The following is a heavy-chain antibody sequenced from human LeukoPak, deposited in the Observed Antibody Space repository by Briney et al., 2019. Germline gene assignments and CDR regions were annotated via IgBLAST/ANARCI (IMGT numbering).Heavy chain of an antibody. Sequence: PSQTLSLTGVGSGDSISSVAYAWSGTRQPPGKVLGWIGYIFHTGSTFYNPSLNSRLTISVNNSKNQVSLRLSPVTAADTTVYYCARELCFAYAPGSWLDPWGQGTLVPVSS. J-gene: IGHJ5*02. CDR3: ARELCFAYAPGSWLDP. CDR1: GDSISSVAYA. CDR2: IFHTGST. V-gene: IGHV4-30-2*01. D-gene: IGHD3-10*02.